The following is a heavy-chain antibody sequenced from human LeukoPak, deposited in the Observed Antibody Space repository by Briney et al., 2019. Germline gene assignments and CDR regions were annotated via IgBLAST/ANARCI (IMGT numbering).Heavy chain of an antibody. CDR1: GFTFDNYA. V-gene: IGHV3-43*02. Sequence: PGGSLRLSCAASGFTFDNYAMHWVRQAPGKGLEWVSLITGDGGRTYFADFVKGRFTISRDNAKNSLYLQINSLRAEDTAVYYCARLKSDAFDIWGQGTMVTVSS. CDR3: ARLKSDAFDI. J-gene: IGHJ3*02. CDR2: ITGDGGRT.